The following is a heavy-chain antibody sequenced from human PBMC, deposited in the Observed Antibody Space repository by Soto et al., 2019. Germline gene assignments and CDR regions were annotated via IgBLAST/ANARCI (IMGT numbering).Heavy chain of an antibody. CDR3: ARGLKNYYGVDV. Sequence: EVKVVESGGSLVQPGGSLRLSCAASGFTFSTYWMHWVRQVPGKGLVWVSRIKGDGSSLSYADSVKGRFTISRDNVENTVYLQMGSLRADDTALYYCARGLKNYYGVDVWGQGTTVTVSS. V-gene: IGHV3-74*01. CDR1: GFTFSTYW. CDR2: IKGDGSSL. J-gene: IGHJ6*02.